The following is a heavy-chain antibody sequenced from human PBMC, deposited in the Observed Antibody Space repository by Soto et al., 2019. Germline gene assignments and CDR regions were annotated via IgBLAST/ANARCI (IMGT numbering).Heavy chain of an antibody. V-gene: IGHV3-48*03. CDR3: AIDLPYYGDDYFDY. CDR1: GFTFSSYE. Sequence: EVQLVESGGGLVQPGGSLRLSCAASGFTFSSYEMNWVRQAQGKGLEWVSYISSSGSTIYYADSVTGRFTISGDNAKNSRSLPMNSLRAEDTDVYYCAIDLPYYGDDYFDYWGQGTLVTVSS. D-gene: IGHD4-17*01. J-gene: IGHJ4*02. CDR2: ISSSGSTI.